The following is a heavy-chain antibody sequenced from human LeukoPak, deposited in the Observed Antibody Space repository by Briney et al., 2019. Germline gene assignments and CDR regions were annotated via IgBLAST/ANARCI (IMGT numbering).Heavy chain of an antibody. V-gene: IGHV1-69*13. CDR2: IIPIFGTA. D-gene: IGHD6-19*01. CDR1: GGTFSSYA. Sequence: ASVKVSCKASGGTFSSYAISWVRQAPGQGLEWMGGIIPIFGTANYAQKFQGRVTITADESTSTAYMELSSLRSEDTAVYYCARVGVAGTSFDYWGQGTLVTVSS. CDR3: ARVGVAGTSFDY. J-gene: IGHJ4*02.